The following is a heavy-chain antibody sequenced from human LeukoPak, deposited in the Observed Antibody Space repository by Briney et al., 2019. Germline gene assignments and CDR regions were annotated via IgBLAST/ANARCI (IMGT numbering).Heavy chain of an antibody. V-gene: IGHV4-59*01. CDR2: IYYSGTT. J-gene: IGHJ5*02. Sequence: PSETLSLTCTVSGGSISSYYWTWIRQPPGKGLEWIGYIYYSGTTYYNPSLKSRVTISVDTSKNQFSLKLSSVTAADTAVYYCARALAAAGPDNWFDPWGQGTLVTVSS. D-gene: IGHD6-13*01. CDR1: GGSISSYY. CDR3: ARALAAAGPDNWFDP.